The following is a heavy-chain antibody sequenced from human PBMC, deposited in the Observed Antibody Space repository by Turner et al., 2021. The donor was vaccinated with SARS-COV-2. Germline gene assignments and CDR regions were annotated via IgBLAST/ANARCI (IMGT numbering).Heavy chain of an antibody. D-gene: IGHD3-16*01. CDR2: IASNTDGGAT. CDR1: GFTFANAW. J-gene: IGHJ4*02. Sequence: EVQMVESGRDLVQPGGSLRLSCAASGFTFANAWMSWVRQAPGKGLEWCGHIASNTDGGATYYATPVKGRFTISRDDSKTTLYLQMTSLKAEDTAVYYCVGAFLGNWGQGTLVTVSS. V-gene: IGHV3-15*04. CDR3: VGAFLGN.